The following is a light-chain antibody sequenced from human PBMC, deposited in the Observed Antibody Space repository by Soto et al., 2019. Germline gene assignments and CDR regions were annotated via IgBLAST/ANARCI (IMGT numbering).Light chain of an antibody. V-gene: IGLV9-49*01. CDR1: SGYSNYK. CDR3: GADHGSGSNCVYV. J-gene: IGLJ1*01. CDR2: VGTGGIVG. Sequence: QPVLTQPPSASASLGASVTLTCTLSSGYSNYKVDWYQQRPGKGPRFVMRVGTGGIVGTKGDGIPDRFSVLGSGLNRYLNIKNIQEEDESDYHCGADHGSGSNCVYVFGTGTKLTVL.